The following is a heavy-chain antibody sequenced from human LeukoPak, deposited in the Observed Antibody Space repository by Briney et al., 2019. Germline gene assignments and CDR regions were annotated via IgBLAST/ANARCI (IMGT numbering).Heavy chain of an antibody. D-gene: IGHD4/OR15-4a*01. CDR2: IFYSGST. J-gene: IGHJ5*02. Sequence: SETLSLTCTVSGDSISSFYWSWIRQPPGKRPEGIGYIFYSGSTEYNPSLRSRVTISVDTSKNQLSLKLSSVTAADTAVYYCARGGASSNWFDPWGQGTLVTVSS. V-gene: IGHV4-59*01. CDR3: ARGGASSNWFDP. CDR1: GDSISSFY.